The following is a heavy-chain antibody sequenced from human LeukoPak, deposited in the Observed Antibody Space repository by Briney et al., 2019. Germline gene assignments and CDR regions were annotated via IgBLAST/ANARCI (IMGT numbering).Heavy chain of an antibody. V-gene: IGHV3-21*01. CDR3: ARGLEEGFGELTYNWLDP. J-gene: IGHJ5*02. CDR1: GFTFSSYS. CDR2: ISSSSSYI. D-gene: IGHD3-10*01. Sequence: GGSLRLSCAASGFTFSSYSMNWVRQAPGKGLEWVSSISSSSSYIYYADSVKGRFTISRDNAKNSLYLQMNSLRAEDTAVYYCARGLEEGFGELTYNWLDPWGQGTLVTVSS.